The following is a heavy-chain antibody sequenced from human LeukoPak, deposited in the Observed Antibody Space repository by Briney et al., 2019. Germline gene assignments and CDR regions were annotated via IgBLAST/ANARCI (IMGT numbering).Heavy chain of an antibody. CDR1: GFTISSDW. CDR3: ARLWPFDY. D-gene: IGHD2-21*01. J-gene: IGHJ4*02. V-gene: IGHV3-7*01. Sequence: GGSLRLSCAASGFTISSDWMSWVRQAPGKGLEWVANIKQQGSEKYYVDSVKGRFTISRDDAKNSLYLQMNSLRAEDTAVYYCARLWPFDYWGQGTLVTVSS. CDR2: IKQQGSEK.